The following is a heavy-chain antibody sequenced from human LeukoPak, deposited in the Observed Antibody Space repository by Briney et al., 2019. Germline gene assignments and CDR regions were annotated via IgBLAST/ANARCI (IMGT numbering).Heavy chain of an antibody. CDR2: IDRGSGT. D-gene: IGHD2-2*01. CDR3: ARLKYQLIFDY. V-gene: IGHV3-53*04. J-gene: IGHJ4*02. Sequence: GGSLRLSCAASGLNVSTNYMSWVRQVPGRGLGWVSVIDRGSGTNYADSVEGRFTISRHKSKNTVYLQMNSLTAEDTAVYYCARLKYQLIFDYWGQGALVTVSS. CDR1: GLNVSTNY.